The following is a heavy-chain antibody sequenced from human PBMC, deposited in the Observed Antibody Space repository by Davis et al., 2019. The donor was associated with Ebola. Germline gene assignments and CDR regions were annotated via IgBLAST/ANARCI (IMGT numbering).Heavy chain of an antibody. Sequence: SVKVSCKASGGTFSSYAISWVRQAPGQGLEWMGGIIPIFGTANYAQKFQGRVTITADKSTSTAYMELSSLRSEDTTVYYCARPVAGELFYYYYGMDVWGQGTTVTVSS. D-gene: IGHD6-19*01. J-gene: IGHJ6*02. CDR3: ARPVAGELFYYYYGMDV. CDR1: GGTFSSYA. V-gene: IGHV1-69*06. CDR2: IIPIFGTA.